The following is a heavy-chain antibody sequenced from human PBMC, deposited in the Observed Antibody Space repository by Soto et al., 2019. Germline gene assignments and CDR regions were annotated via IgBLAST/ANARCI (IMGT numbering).Heavy chain of an antibody. CDR2: INAGNGNT. CDR3: ARSSALNYYYYYGMYV. V-gene: IGHV1-3*01. Sequence: ASVKVSCKASGYTFTSYAMHWVRQAPGQRLEWMGWINAGNGNTKYSQKFQGRVTINRGTSASTAYMELSSLRSEDTAVYYCARSSALNYYYYYGMYVWGQGTTVTVSS. J-gene: IGHJ6*02. D-gene: IGHD6-6*01. CDR1: GYTFTSYA.